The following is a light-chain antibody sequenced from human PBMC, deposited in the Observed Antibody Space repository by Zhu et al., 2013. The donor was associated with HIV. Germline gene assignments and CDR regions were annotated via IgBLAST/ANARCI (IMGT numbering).Light chain of an antibody. Sequence: QSVLTQPPSVSGAPGQRVTISCTGSSSNIGAGYDVHWYQQLPGTAPKLLIYGNSNRPSGVPDRFSGSKSGSSASLTISGLQPEDEADYYCSSYTTSNTVIFGGGTKLTVL. CDR1: SSNIGAGYD. CDR3: SSYTTSNTVI. J-gene: IGLJ2*01. V-gene: IGLV1-40*01. CDR2: GNS.